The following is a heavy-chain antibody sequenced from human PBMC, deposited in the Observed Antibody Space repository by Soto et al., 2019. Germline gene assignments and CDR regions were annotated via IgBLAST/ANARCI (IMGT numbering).Heavy chain of an antibody. D-gene: IGHD2-2*01. Sequence: SETLSLTCTVSGGSISSYYWSWIRQPPGKGLEWIGYIYYSGSTNYNPSLKSRVTISVDTSKNQFSLKLSSVTAADTAVYYCAGTLGYCSSTSCYAFDYWGQGTLVTVSS. CDR1: GGSISSYY. V-gene: IGHV4-59*08. J-gene: IGHJ4*02. CDR3: AGTLGYCSSTSCYAFDY. CDR2: IYYSGST.